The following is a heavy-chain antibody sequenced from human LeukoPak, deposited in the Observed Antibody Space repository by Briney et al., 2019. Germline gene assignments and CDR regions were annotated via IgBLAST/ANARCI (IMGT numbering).Heavy chain of an antibody. V-gene: IGHV1-69*04. CDR1: GGTFSSYA. J-gene: IGHJ6*02. D-gene: IGHD6-6*01. Sequence: SVKVSCKASGGTFSSYAISWVRQAPGQGLEWMGRTIPIFGIANYAQKFQGRVTITADKSTSTAYMELSSLRSEDTAVYYCARDLPPGFIAARRPQNYYGMDVWGQGTTATVSS. CDR2: TIPIFGIA. CDR3: ARDLPPGFIAARRPQNYYGMDV.